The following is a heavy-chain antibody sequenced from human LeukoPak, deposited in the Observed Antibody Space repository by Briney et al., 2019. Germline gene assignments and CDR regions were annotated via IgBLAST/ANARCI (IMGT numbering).Heavy chain of an antibody. CDR3: AGHHPRNTVDF. V-gene: IGHV4-59*08. Sequence: SETLSLTCTVSGGSIGSYYWSWIRQPPGKGLEWIGYIYYSGSTNYNPSLKSRVTISLDTSKNQFSLKLSSVTAADTAVYYCAGHHPRNTVDFWGQGTLVTVSS. CDR2: IYYSGST. D-gene: IGHD2-8*02. CDR1: GGSIGSYY. J-gene: IGHJ4*02.